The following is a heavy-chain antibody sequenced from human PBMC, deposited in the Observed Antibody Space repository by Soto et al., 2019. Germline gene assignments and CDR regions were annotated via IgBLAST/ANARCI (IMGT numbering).Heavy chain of an antibody. CDR3: AHLVVAGITYSFDS. CDR2: IYWDDDK. CDR1: GFSLSTSGVG. D-gene: IGHD2-15*01. V-gene: IGHV2-5*02. J-gene: IGHJ4*02. Sequence: QITLKESGPTLVKPTQTLTLTCTFSGFSLSTSGVGVGWIRQPPGKALEWLTFIYWDDDKRNSPFLKSRLTITKDTSKNQVVLTMNNMDPVDTATYYCAHLVVAGITYSFDSWGQGTLVTVSS.